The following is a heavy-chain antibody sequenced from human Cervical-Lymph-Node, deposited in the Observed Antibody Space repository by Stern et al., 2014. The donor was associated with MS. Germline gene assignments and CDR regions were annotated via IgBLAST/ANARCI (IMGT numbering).Heavy chain of an antibody. J-gene: IGHJ4*02. Sequence: QVQLQESGPGLVKPSETLSLTCTVSGGSISSSYWSWIRQPPGKGLEWIGYIYYCESTNTNPSLRSRVTISVDTSKNQFSLKLSSVTAADTAVYYCAGAHRLWFGEGVYWGQGTLVTVSS. V-gene: IGHV4-59*01. CDR1: GGSISSSY. D-gene: IGHD3-10*01. CDR3: AGAHRLWFGEGVY. CDR2: IYYCEST.